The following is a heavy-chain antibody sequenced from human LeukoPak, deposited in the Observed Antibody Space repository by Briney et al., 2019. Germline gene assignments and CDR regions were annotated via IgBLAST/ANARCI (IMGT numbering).Heavy chain of an antibody. Sequence: GRSLRLSCAASGFTFSSYGMHWVRQAPGKGLEWAAVIWYDGSNKYYADSVKGRFTISRDNSKNTLYLQMNSLRAEDTAVYYCARVRRGEYSYGYYYYGMDVWGQGTTVTVSS. CDR3: ARVRRGEYSYGYYYYGMDV. CDR2: IWYDGSNK. V-gene: IGHV3-33*01. J-gene: IGHJ6*02. CDR1: GFTFSSYG. D-gene: IGHD5-18*01.